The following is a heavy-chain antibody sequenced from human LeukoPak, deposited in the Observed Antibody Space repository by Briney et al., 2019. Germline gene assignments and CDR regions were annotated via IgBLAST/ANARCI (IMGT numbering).Heavy chain of an antibody. CDR3: AKATGNLGN. J-gene: IGHJ4*02. D-gene: IGHD1-1*01. Sequence: GGSLRLSCAASGFTFSSYAMSWVRQAPGKGLEWVSTISNSDGKTYYADSVKGRFTISRDNSKNTLYVQMNSLTAEDTAIYYCAKATGNLGNWGQGTLVTVSS. CDR1: GFTFSSYA. V-gene: IGHV3-23*01. CDR2: ISNSDGKT.